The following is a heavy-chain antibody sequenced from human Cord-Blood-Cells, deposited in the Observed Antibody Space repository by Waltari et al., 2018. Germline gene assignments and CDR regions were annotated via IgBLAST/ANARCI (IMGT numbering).Heavy chain of an antibody. J-gene: IGHJ6*02. CDR1: GGTFRSYA. Sequence: QVQLVQSGAEVKKPGSSVKVSCKASGGTFRSYAISWLRPAPGQGLEWMGGIIPIFGTANYAQKFQGRVTITADESTSTAYMELSSLRSEDTAVYYCAREDSGRPQTSYYYYGMDVWGQGTTVTVSS. CDR2: IIPIFGTA. D-gene: IGHD2-15*01. V-gene: IGHV1-69*01. CDR3: AREDSGRPQTSYYYYGMDV.